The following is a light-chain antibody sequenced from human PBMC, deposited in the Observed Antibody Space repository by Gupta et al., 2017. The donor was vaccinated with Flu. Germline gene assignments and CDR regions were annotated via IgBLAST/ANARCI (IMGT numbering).Light chain of an antibody. CDR1: SSNIGNNH. Sequence: QSVLPHPPSASSAPRPKVTISCSGSSSNIGNNHVAWYQQFPGTAPKLLIYDNNKRPSGIPDRFSGSKSGTSATLGITGLQTGDEADYYCATWDRTLSAAVLGGGTKLTVL. CDR3: ATWDRTLSAAV. CDR2: DNN. J-gene: IGLJ3*02. V-gene: IGLV1-51*01.